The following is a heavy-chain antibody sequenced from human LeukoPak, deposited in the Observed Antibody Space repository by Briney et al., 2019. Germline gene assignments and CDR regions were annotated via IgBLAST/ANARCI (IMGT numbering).Heavy chain of an antibody. CDR2: IYYSGST. D-gene: IGHD3-22*01. J-gene: IGHJ4*02. CDR3: ARSSGYYLHYFDY. V-gene: IGHV4-39*01. CDR1: GGSISSYY. Sequence: SETLSLTCTVSGGSISSYYWGWIRQPPGKGLEWIGSIYYSGSTYYNPSLKSRVTISVDTSKNQFSLKLSSVTAADTAVYYCARSSGYYLHYFDYWGQGTLVTVSS.